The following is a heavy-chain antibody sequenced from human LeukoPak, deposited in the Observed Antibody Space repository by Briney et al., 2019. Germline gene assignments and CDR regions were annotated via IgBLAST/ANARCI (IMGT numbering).Heavy chain of an antibody. D-gene: IGHD6-13*01. J-gene: IGHJ6*02. CDR1: GFTFSSYG. CDR3: ARENQQLVPHYYGMDV. CDR2: IWYDGSNK. Sequence: GGSLRLSRAASGFTFSSYGMHWVRQAPGKGLEWVAVIWYDGSNKYYADSVKGRFTISRDNSKNTLYLQMNSLRAEDTAVYYCARENQQLVPHYYGMDVWGQGTTVTVSS. V-gene: IGHV3-33*01.